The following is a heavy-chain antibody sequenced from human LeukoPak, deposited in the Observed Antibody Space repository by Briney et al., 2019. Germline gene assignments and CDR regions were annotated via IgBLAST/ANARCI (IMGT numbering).Heavy chain of an antibody. CDR1: DDSISTNSYY. D-gene: IGHD1-26*01. CDR2: FHYSGTP. CDR3: TRGDDSYKLGSF. V-gene: IGHV4-39*01. J-gene: IGHJ4*02. Sequence: SETLSLTCTVSDDSISTNSYYWNWIRQPPGKGLEWVASFHYSGTPYYSPSLNSRISIFLDTSKRQFSLKLRSVTASDTAVYYCTRGDDSYKLGSFWGQGTLVTVSS.